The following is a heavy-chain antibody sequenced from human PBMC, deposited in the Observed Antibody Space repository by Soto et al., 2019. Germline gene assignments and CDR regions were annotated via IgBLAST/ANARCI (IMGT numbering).Heavy chain of an antibody. D-gene: IGHD1-26*01. CDR1: GDSIGGYY. Sequence: QVQLQESGPGLVKTSETLSLTCTVSGDSIGGYYWSWLRQPPGKELEWIGYIYHTGSTNYNPSLERRVTIAGDTSRNQFSLKLSSVSASDTAGYYCARHQGDYFDYWGQGTLVTVSS. CDR2: IYHTGST. V-gene: IGHV4-59*08. J-gene: IGHJ4*02. CDR3: ARHQGDYFDY.